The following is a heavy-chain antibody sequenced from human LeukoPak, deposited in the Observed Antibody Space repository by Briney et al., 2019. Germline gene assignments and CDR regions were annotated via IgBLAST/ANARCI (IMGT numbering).Heavy chain of an antibody. CDR2: MNPNSGNT. J-gene: IGHJ4*02. CDR3: VLRILELASAPVLPGVKSDY. V-gene: IGHV1-8*02. CDR1: GYTFTSYG. D-gene: IGHD2-2*01. Sequence: ASVKVSCKASGYTFTSYGINWVRQATGQGLEWMGWMNPNSGNTGYAQKFQGRVTMTRNTSISTAYMELSSLRSEDTAVYYCVLRILELASAPVLPGVKSDYWGQGTLVTVSS.